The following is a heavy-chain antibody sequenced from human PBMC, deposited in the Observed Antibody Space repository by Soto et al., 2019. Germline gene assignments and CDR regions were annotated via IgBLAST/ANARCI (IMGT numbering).Heavy chain of an antibody. D-gene: IGHD3-10*01. Sequence: SVKVSCKSSGGTFSRYAITWVRQAPGQGLEWMGGIIPIFGTTNYAQKFQARVTITADKSTSTAYMELSSLRSEDTAVYYCASDGRNYYGSGKAPHYYHYGMDVWGQGTTVTVSS. CDR1: GGTFSRYA. CDR2: IIPIFGTT. J-gene: IGHJ6*02. V-gene: IGHV1-69*06. CDR3: ASDGRNYYGSGKAPHYYHYGMDV.